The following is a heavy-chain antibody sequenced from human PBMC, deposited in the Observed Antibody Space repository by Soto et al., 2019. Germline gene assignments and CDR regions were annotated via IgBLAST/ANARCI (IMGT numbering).Heavy chain of an antibody. D-gene: IGHD1-26*01. CDR1: GFTFSSYG. V-gene: IGHV3-33*01. CDR3: ARDLAVGATLGGHYYYYGMDV. CDR2: IWYDGSNK. Sequence: GGSLRLSCAASGFTFSSYGMHWVRQAPGKGLEWVAVIWYDGSNKYYADSVKGRFTISRDNSKNTLYLQMNSLRAEDTAVYYCARDLAVGATLGGHYYYYGMDVWGQGTTVTVSS. J-gene: IGHJ6*02.